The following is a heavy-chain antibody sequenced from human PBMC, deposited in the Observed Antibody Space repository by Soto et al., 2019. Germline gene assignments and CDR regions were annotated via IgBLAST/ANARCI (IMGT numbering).Heavy chain of an antibody. CDR2: INHSGST. CDR3: ARRRPPMVWNLGQYVDL. V-gene: IGHV4-34*01. CDR1: GGSFSGYY. D-gene: IGHD3-10*01. Sequence: QVQLQQWGAGLLKPSETLSLTCAVYGGSFSGYYWSWIRQPSRKGLEWNGEINHSGSTNYNPSLKSRVTISVDTSKNQFSLTLSSVTAADTAVYYCARRRPPMVWNLGQYVDLWGRGTLVTVSS. J-gene: IGHJ2*01.